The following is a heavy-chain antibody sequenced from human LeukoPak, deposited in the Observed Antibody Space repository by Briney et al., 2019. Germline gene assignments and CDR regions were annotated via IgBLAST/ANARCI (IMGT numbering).Heavy chain of an antibody. Sequence: PSETLSLTCAVYGGSFSVYYWSWIRQPPGKGLEWIGEINHSGSTNYNPSLKSRVTISVDTSKNQFSLKLSSVTAADTAVYYCARGYSSGWYFFYGMDVWGQGTTVTVSS. D-gene: IGHD6-19*01. J-gene: IGHJ6*02. V-gene: IGHV4-34*01. CDR1: GGSFSVYY. CDR2: INHSGST. CDR3: ARGYSSGWYFFYGMDV.